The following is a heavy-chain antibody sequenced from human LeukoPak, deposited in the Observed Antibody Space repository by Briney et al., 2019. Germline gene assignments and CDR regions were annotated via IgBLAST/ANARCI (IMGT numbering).Heavy chain of an antibody. CDR1: GGPFSGYY. Sequence: SETLSLTCAVYGGPFSGYYWSWIRQAPGKGLEWIGEINDSETTNYSPSLKSRVTISVDTSKKQFSLKLSFVTAADTAIYYCARETAAAGSFIAINDYWGQGTLVTVSS. V-gene: IGHV4-34*01. CDR2: INDSETT. CDR3: ARETAAAGSFIAINDY. J-gene: IGHJ4*02. D-gene: IGHD6-13*01.